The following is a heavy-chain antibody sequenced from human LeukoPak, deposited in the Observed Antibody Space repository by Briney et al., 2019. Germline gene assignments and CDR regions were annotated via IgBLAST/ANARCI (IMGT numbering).Heavy chain of an antibody. Sequence: GESLRISCKGSGYSFTTYWISWVRQMPGEGPEWMGRIHPSDSGTNYSPSFQGHVTFSTDKSISTAYLQWTSLKASDTAIYFCARHYYNDNTLLDFWGQGTLVTVSS. CDR3: ARHYYNDNTLLDF. J-gene: IGHJ4*02. D-gene: IGHD3-22*01. CDR1: GYSFTTYW. V-gene: IGHV5-10-1*01. CDR2: IHPSDSGT.